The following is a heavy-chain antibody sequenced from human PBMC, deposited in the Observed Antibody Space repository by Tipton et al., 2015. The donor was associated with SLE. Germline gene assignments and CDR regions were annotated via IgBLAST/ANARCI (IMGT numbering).Heavy chain of an antibody. D-gene: IGHD2-21*02. V-gene: IGHV4-4*01. Sequence: TLSLTCAVSGGSLTNSYWWTWVRQTPGKGLEWIGYIYYSGSTDYNPSLKSRVTMSVDTSRNQFSLTVNSVTAADTAVYFCARDLGGDGVEDYWGQGTLVIVSS. CDR2: IYYSGST. J-gene: IGHJ4*02. CDR1: GGSLTNSYW. CDR3: ARDLGGDGVEDY.